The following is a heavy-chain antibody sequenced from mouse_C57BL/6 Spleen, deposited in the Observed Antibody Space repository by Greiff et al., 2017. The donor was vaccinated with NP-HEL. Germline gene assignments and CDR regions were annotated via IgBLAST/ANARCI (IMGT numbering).Heavy chain of an antibody. CDR2: IRNKANNHAT. D-gene: IGHD4-1*01. J-gene: IGHJ4*01. Sequence: EVQGVESGGGLVQPGGSMKLSCAASGFTFSDAWMAWVRQSPAKGLEWVAEIRNKANNHATYYAMSVKGRFTIARDDSKSSVYLQMNSLRAEDTGIYYCTRNWENAMDYWGQGTSVTVSS. CDR3: TRNWENAMDY. CDR1: GFTFSDAW. V-gene: IGHV6-6*01.